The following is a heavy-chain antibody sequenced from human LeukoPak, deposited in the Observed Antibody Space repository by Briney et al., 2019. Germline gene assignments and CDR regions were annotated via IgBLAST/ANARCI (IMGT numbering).Heavy chain of an antibody. Sequence: GGSLRLSCAASGFTFSSYEMNWVRQAPGKGLEWVSYISSSGSTIYYADSVKGRFTIPRDNAKNSLYLQMNSLRAEDTAVYYCARELRVFYMDVWGKGTTVTVSS. V-gene: IGHV3-48*03. CDR3: ARELRVFYMDV. CDR2: ISSSGSTI. CDR1: GFTFSSYE. D-gene: IGHD4-17*01. J-gene: IGHJ6*03.